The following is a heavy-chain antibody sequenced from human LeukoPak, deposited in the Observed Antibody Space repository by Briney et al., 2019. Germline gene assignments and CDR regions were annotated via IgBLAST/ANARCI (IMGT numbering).Heavy chain of an antibody. V-gene: IGHV4-31*03. CDR3: AAEEYYDILTGYYGMDV. D-gene: IGHD3-9*01. J-gene: IGHJ6*02. CDR2: IYSSAST. CDR1: GGSISSGGYF. Sequence: SQTLSLTCTVSGGSISSGGYFWNWIRQLPGKGLEWIGYIYSSASTYYNPSLKSRVTISVDRSKNQFSLKLSSVTAADTAVYYCAAEEYYDILTGYYGMDVWGQGTTVTVSS.